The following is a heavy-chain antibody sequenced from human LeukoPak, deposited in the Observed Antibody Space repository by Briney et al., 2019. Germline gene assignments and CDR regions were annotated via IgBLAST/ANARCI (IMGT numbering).Heavy chain of an antibody. CDR2: IYHSEST. J-gene: IGHJ4*02. Sequence: PSGTLSLTCAVSGGSISSSNWWSWVRQHPGKGLEWIGEIYHSESTNYNPSLKSRVTISVDKSKNQVSLKLSSVTAADTAVYYCARHLVAYGTIFDYWGQGTLVTVSS. V-gene: IGHV4-4*02. CDR1: GGSISSSNW. D-gene: IGHD2-15*01. CDR3: ARHLVAYGTIFDY.